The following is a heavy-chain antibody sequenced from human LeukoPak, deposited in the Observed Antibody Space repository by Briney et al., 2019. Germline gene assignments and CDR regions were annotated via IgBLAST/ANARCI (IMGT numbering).Heavy chain of an antibody. J-gene: IGHJ4*02. D-gene: IGHD6-19*01. CDR2: IKQDGSEK. CDR1: GFTSSSYW. CDR3: ARDRGSSGWYEFDY. Sequence: AAGSLRLFCAASGFTSSSYWMRWVRQAPGKGRGWVANIKQDGSEKYYVDSVKGRFTISRDNAKDSLYLQMNSLRAEDTAVYYCARDRGSSGWYEFDYWGQGTLVTVSS. V-gene: IGHV3-7*01.